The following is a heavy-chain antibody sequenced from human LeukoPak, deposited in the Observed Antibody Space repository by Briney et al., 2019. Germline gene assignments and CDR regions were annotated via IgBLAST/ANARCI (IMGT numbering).Heavy chain of an antibody. CDR1: GFTFSSYA. D-gene: IGHD3-10*01. J-gene: IGHJ4*02. V-gene: IGHV3-23*01. CDR2: ISGSGGST. Sequence: GGSLRLSRAASGFTFSSYAMSRVRQAPGKGLEWVSAISGSGGSTYYADSVKGRFTISRDNSKNTLYLQMNSLRAEDTAVYYCAKEGYYGSGSHFDYWGQGTLVTVSS. CDR3: AKEGYYGSGSHFDY.